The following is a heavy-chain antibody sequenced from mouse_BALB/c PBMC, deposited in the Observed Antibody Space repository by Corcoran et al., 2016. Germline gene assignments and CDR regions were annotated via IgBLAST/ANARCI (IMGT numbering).Heavy chain of an antibody. CDR3: ARRRQLGLPYYFDY. J-gene: IGHJ2*01. Sequence: QIQLVQSGPELKKPGETVKISCKASGYTFTNYGMNWVKQAPGKGLKWMGWINTYTGEPTYADDFKGRLAFSLETSASTAYLQINNLKNEDMATYFCARRRQLGLPYYFDYWGQGTTLTVSS. V-gene: IGHV9-1*02. CDR1: GYTFTNYG. D-gene: IGHD3-2*01. CDR2: INTYTGEP.